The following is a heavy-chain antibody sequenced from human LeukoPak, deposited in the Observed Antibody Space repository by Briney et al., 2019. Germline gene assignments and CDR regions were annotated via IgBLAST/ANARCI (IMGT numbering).Heavy chain of an antibody. CDR2: IYTSGST. CDR1: GGYISSGSYY. J-gene: IGHJ4*02. V-gene: IGHV4-61*02. Sequence: SQTLSLTCTVSGGYISSGSYYWSWIRQPAGKGLEWIGRIYTSGSTNYNPSLKSRVTISVDTSKNQFSLKLSSVTAADTAVYYCARSSPRDLAFDYWGRGTLVTVSS. D-gene: IGHD3-3*02. CDR3: ARSSPRDLAFDY.